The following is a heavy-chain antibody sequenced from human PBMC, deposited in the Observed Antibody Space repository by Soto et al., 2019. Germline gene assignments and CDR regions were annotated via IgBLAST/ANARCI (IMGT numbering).Heavy chain of an antibody. J-gene: IGHJ4*02. V-gene: IGHV4-31*03. Sequence: QVQLQESGPGLVKPSQTLSLTCTVSGGSISSGGYYWSWIRQHPGKGLEWIGYIYYSGSTYYNPSPKSRVTISVDTSKNQFSLKLSSVTAADTAVYYCARGAYCSGGSCYSEDYWGQGTLVTVSS. CDR1: GGSISSGGYY. CDR3: ARGAYCSGGSCYSEDY. D-gene: IGHD2-15*01. CDR2: IYYSGST.